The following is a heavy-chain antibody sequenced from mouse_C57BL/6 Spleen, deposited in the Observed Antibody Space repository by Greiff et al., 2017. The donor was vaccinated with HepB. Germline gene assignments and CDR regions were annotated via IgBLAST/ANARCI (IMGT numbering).Heavy chain of an antibody. Sequence: EVKVEESEGGLVQPGSSMKLSCTASGFTFSDYYMAWVRQVPEKGLQWVANINYDGSSTYYLDSLKSRFIISRDNAKNILYLQMSSLKSEDTATYYCARDYYRVFDYWGQGTTLTVSS. D-gene: IGHD2-14*01. CDR3: ARDYYRVFDY. CDR1: GFTFSDYY. V-gene: IGHV5-16*01. J-gene: IGHJ2*01. CDR2: INYDGSST.